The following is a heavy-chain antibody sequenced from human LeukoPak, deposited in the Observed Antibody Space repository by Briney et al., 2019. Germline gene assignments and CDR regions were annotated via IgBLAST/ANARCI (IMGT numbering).Heavy chain of an antibody. CDR1: GGSISSGGYY. CDR3: ARDIAAAGTVGGDWFDP. J-gene: IGHJ5*02. D-gene: IGHD6-13*01. V-gene: IGHV4-30-4*08. CDR2: IYYSGST. Sequence: NPSETLSLTCTVSGGSISSGGYYWSWIRQHPGKGLEWIGYIYYSGSTYYNPSLKSRVTISVDTSKNQFSLKLSSVTAADTAVYYCARDIAAAGTVGGDWFDPWGQGTLVTVSS.